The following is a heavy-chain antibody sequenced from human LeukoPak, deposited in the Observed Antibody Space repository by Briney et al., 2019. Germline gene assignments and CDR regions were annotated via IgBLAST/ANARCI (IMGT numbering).Heavy chain of an antibody. D-gene: IGHD6-19*01. CDR3: TRQIAVAGTNAFDI. CDR1: GFTFSGSA. V-gene: IGHV3-73*01. CDR2: IRSKANSYAT. J-gene: IGHJ3*02. Sequence: GGSLKLSCAASGFTFSGSAMHWVRQASGKGLEWVGRIRSKANSYATAYAASVKGRFTISRDDSKNTAYLQMNSLKTEDTAVYYCTRQIAVAGTNAFDIWGQGTMVTVSS.